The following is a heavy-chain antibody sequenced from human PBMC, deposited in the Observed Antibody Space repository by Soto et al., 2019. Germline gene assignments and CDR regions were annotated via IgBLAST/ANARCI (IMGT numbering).Heavy chain of an antibody. CDR1: GGSISSYY. CDR2: IYYSGST. D-gene: IGHD3-10*01. Sequence: SETLSLTWTVSGGSISSYYWSWIRQPPGKGLGWIGYIYYSGSTDYNPSLKSRVTISVDTSKNQFSLKLSSVTAADTAVYYCARGLTMVRGVIITSSAVYFDYWGQGTLVTVSS. J-gene: IGHJ4*02. V-gene: IGHV4-59*01. CDR3: ARGLTMVRGVIITSSAVYFDY.